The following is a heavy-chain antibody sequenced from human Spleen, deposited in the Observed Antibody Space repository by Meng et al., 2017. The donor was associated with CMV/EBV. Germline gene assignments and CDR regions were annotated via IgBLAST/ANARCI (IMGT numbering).Heavy chain of an antibody. D-gene: IGHD3-3*01. CDR3: ANPIIYDFWSGDYYYGMDV. J-gene: IGHJ6*02. CDR2: IYSGGSST. Sequence: GESLKISCAASGFTFSSYAMSWVRQAPGKGLEWVSVIYSGGSSTYYADSVKGRFTISRDNSKNTLYLQMNSLRAEDTAVYYCANPIIYDFWSGDYYYGMDVWGQGTTVTVSS. V-gene: IGHV3-23*03. CDR1: GFTFSSYA.